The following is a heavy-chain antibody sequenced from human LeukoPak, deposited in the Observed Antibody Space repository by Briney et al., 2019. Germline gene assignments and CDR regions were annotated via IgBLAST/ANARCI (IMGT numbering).Heavy chain of an antibody. CDR3: ARCRYCSSTSCHSDAFDI. D-gene: IGHD2-2*01. Sequence: GGSLRLSCAASGFTFSSYSMNWVRQAPGKGLEWVSSISSSSSYIYYADSVKGRFTISRDNAKNSLYLQMNSLRAEDTAVYYCARCRYCSSTSCHSDAFDIWGQGTMVTVSS. CDR1: GFTFSSYS. V-gene: IGHV3-21*01. J-gene: IGHJ3*02. CDR2: ISSSSSYI.